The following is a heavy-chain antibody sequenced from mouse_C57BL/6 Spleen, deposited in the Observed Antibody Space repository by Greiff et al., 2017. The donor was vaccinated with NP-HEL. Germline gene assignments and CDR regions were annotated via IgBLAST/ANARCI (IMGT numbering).Heavy chain of an antibody. CDR3: ARSALYYGSRDWYFDV. V-gene: IGHV1-64*01. CDR2: IHPNGGST. J-gene: IGHJ1*03. D-gene: IGHD1-1*01. CDR1: GYTFTSYW. Sequence: VQRVESGAELVKPGASVKLSCKASGYTFTSYWMHWVKQRPGQGLEWIGMIHPNGGSTNYNEKFKSKATLTVDKSSSTAYMQLSSLTSEDSAVYYCARSALYYGSRDWYFDVWGTGTTVTVSS.